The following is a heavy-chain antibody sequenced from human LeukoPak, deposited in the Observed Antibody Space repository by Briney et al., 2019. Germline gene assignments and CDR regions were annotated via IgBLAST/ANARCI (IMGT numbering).Heavy chain of an antibody. CDR2: IKSKTDDGTT. Sequence: GGSLRLSCAASGFTFSKAWMSWVGQPPGKGVAGVGRIKSKTDDGTTDYAAPVKGRFTISRDDSKNTLYLQMNSLKTEDTAVYYCANSRGYSYGTLDYWGQGTLVTVSS. V-gene: IGHV3-15*01. D-gene: IGHD5-18*01. J-gene: IGHJ4*02. CDR3: ANSRGYSYGTLDY. CDR1: GFTFSKAW.